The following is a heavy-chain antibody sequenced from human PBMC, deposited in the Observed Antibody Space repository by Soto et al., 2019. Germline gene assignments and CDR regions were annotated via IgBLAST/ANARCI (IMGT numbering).Heavy chain of an antibody. Sequence: QITLKESGPTLVKPTQTLTLTCTFSGFSLSTSGVGVGWIRQPPGKALEWLALIYWDDDKRYSPSLKSRLTGRNDTSRNQVVLTVNHMDPVERAADSGAHRPASGSWSGGGWGQGTLVTVSS. D-gene: IGHD1-26*01. CDR3: AHRPASGSWSGGG. CDR2: IYWDDDK. V-gene: IGHV2-5*02. CDR1: GFSLSTSGVG. J-gene: IGHJ4*02.